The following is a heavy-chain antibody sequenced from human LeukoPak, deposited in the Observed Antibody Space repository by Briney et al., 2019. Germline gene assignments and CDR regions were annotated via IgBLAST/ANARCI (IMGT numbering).Heavy chain of an antibody. CDR3: ARQGTFYYDSSGYVNFDY. CDR2: IYYSGST. V-gene: IGHV4-39*01. J-gene: IGHJ4*02. D-gene: IGHD3-22*01. Sequence: SETLSLTCTVSGGPISSSSYYWGWIRQPPGKGLEWIGSIYYSGSTYYNPSLKSRVTISVDTSKNQFSLKLSSVTAADTAVYYCARQGTFYYDSSGYVNFDYWGQGTLVTVSS. CDR1: GGPISSSSYY.